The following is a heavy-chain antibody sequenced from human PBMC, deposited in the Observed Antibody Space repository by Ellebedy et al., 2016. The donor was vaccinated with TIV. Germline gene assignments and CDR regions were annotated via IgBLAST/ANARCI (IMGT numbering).Heavy chain of an antibody. J-gene: IGHJ4*02. CDR1: GYSISSGDCY. Sequence: SETLSLTXSVSGYSISSGDCYWSWIRQPPGEGLEWIGDIDYSGYTYYSPSLKSRLTISVDTSENQVSLKLSSVTAADTAVYYCARQHRVPDYFDYWGQGRLVTVSS. CDR2: IDYSGYT. V-gene: IGHV4-30-4*01. D-gene: IGHD4/OR15-4a*01. CDR3: ARQHRVPDYFDY.